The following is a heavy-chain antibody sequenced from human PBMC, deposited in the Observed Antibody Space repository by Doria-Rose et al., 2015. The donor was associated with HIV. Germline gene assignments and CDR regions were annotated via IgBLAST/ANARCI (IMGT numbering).Heavy chain of an antibody. V-gene: IGHV3-9*01. J-gene: IGHJ6*03. D-gene: IGHD3-3*01. CDR2: ISWDSGAN. CDR1: GFSFESYA. Sequence: VQLVQSGGGLVQPGRSLRLSCVGSGFSFESYAMHWVRLAPGKGLEWVAGISWDSGANGNADSVARRFTISRDNAKKSVYLEMRSLRPEDTAFYYCAKAPIIGPKYYFYMDVWGKGTSVTVSS. CDR3: AKAPIIGPKYYFYMDV.